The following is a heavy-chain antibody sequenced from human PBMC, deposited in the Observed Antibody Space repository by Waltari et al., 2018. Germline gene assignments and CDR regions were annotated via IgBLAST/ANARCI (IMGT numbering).Heavy chain of an antibody. Sequence: DVHLVQSGGGVEQPGGSLRLSCEASGFTFKDHSMHWVRQAPGKGLEGVSHINWNGDSTNYADSVKGRFTIARDNSKNSLYLQMTSLRAEDTAFYYCVKGVGGSWYVGYYFEYWGQGALVTVSS. J-gene: IGHJ4*02. CDR3: VKGVGGSWYVGYYFEY. D-gene: IGHD6-13*01. CDR2: INWNGDST. CDR1: GFTFKDHS. V-gene: IGHV3-43*01.